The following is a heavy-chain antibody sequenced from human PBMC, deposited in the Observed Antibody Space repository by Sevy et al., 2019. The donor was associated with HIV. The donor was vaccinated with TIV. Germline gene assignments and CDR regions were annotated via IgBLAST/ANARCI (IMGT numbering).Heavy chain of an antibody. CDR2: TYYRSKWYN. D-gene: IGHD3-22*01. Sequence: SQTLSLTCAISGDSVSSNSAAWSWIRQSPSRGLEYLGRTYYRSKWYNDYAISVKSRITISPDTSNNHFSLQLSSVTPEDTAVYYCAREAFDSDGYLQKKFDYWGQRTLVTVSS. J-gene: IGHJ4*02. CDR3: AREAFDSDGYLQKKFDY. V-gene: IGHV6-1*01. CDR1: GDSVSSNSAA.